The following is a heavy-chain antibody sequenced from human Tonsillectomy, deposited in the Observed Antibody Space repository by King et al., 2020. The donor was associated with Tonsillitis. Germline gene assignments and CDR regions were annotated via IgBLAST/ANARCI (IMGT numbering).Heavy chain of an antibody. D-gene: IGHD6-19*01. CDR2: INPNSGGT. J-gene: IGHJ4*02. CDR1: GYTFTGYY. Sequence: VQLVQSGAEVKKPGASVKVSCKASGYTFTGYYRHWGLQALGQGLEWMGWINPNSGGTNYAQKFQGRGTMTRDTSISTTYMELSRLRSDDTAVYYCTRALLRYSSGWYPDYWGQGTLVTVSS. CDR3: TRALLRYSSGWYPDY. V-gene: IGHV1-2*02.